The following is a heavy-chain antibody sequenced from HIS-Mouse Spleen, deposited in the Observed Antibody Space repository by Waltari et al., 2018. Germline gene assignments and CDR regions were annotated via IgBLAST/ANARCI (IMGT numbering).Heavy chain of an antibody. J-gene: IGHJ3*02. Sequence: EVQLVESGGGLVQPGGSLRLLCAASGFTFGSYWMHWVRQAPGKGLVWVSRINSDGSSTSYADSVKGRFTISRDNAKNTLYLQMNSLRAEDTAVYYCARDLELDAFDIWGQGTMVTVSS. D-gene: IGHD1-1*01. CDR1: GFTFGSYW. V-gene: IGHV3-74*01. CDR3: ARDLELDAFDI. CDR2: INSDGSST.